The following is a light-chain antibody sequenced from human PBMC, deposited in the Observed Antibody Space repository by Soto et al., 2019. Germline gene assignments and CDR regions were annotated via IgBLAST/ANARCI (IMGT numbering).Light chain of an antibody. CDR1: SSNIGAGYD. V-gene: IGLV1-40*01. CDR2: ANI. J-gene: IGLJ7*01. Sequence: QAVVTQPPSVSGAPGQRVTISCTGSSSNIGAGYDVHWYQQLPGTAPKLLIYANINRPSGVPDRFSGYKSGTSASLAITGLQAEDEAVYYCQSHDSSLSGSVFGGGTQLTVL. CDR3: QSHDSSLSGSV.